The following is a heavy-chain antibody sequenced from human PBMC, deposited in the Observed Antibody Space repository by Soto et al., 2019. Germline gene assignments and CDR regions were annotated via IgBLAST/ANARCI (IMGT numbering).Heavy chain of an antibody. CDR2: IYYSGST. V-gene: IGHV4-39*01. CDR3: ARRGGVVVVAAFDY. D-gene: IGHD2-15*01. CDR1: GGSISSSSYY. J-gene: IGHJ4*02. Sequence: SETLSLTCTVSGGSISSSSYYWGWIRQPPGKGLEWIGSIYYSGSTYYNPSLKSRVTISVDTSKNQFSLKLSSGTAADTAVYYCARRGGVVVVAAFDYWGQGTLVTVSS.